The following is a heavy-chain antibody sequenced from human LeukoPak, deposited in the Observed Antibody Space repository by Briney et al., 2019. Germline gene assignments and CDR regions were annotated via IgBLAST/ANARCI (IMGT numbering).Heavy chain of an antibody. CDR1: GGSISSSSYY. V-gene: IGHV4-39*01. D-gene: IGHD2-15*01. CDR2: IYYSGST. Sequence: SETLSLTCTVSGGSISSSSYYWGWIRQPPGKGLEWIGSIYYSGSTYYNPSLKSRVTISVDTSKNQFSLKLSSVTAADTAVYYCARRLGYCSGGSCYWSFDYWGQGTPVTVSS. CDR3: ARRLGYCSGGSCYWSFDY. J-gene: IGHJ4*02.